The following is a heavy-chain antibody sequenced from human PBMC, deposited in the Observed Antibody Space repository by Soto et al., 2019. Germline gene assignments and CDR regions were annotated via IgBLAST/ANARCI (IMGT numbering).Heavy chain of an antibody. CDR1: GGSFSGYY. J-gene: IGHJ4*02. D-gene: IGHD5-12*01. Sequence: SETLSLTCAVYGGSFSGYYWSWIRQPPGKGLEWIGEINHSGSTNYNPSLKSRVTISVDTSKNQFSLKLSSVTAADTAVYYCARLTYPSGPTRGNDYWGQGTLVTVSS. CDR3: ARLTYPSGPTRGNDY. V-gene: IGHV4-34*01. CDR2: INHSGST.